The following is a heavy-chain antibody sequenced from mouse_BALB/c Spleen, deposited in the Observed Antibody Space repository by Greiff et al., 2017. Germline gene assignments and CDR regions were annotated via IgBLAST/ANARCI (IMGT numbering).Heavy chain of an antibody. CDR3: ARETPQRGLHYYAMDY. CDR2: IWAGGST. CDR1: GFSLTSYG. J-gene: IGHJ4*01. Sequence: VQLQESGPGLVAPSQSLSITCTVSGFSLTSYGVHWVRQPPGKGLEWLGVIWAGGSTNYNSALMSRLSISKDNSKSQVFLKMNSLQTDDTAMYYCARETPQRGLHYYAMDYWGQGTSVTVSS. D-gene: IGHD4-1*02. V-gene: IGHV2-9*02.